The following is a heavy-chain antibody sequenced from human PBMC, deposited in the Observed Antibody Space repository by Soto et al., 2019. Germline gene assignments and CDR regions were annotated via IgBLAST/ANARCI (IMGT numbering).Heavy chain of an antibody. V-gene: IGHV3-23*01. D-gene: IGHD5-12*01. Sequence: GGSLRLSCAASGFTFSSYGMSWVRQAPGKGLEWVSGISGSGGSTYYADSVKGRFTTSRDNSKNTLYLQMNGLRAEDTAVYYCAKALQMATILRLFDYWGQGTLVTVS. J-gene: IGHJ4*02. CDR1: GFTFSSYG. CDR2: ISGSGGST. CDR3: AKALQMATILRLFDY.